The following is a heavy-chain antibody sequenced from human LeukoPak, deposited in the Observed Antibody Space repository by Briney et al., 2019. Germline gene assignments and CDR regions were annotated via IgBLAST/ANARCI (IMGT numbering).Heavy chain of an antibody. D-gene: IGHD2-2*01. V-gene: IGHV3-64*01. CDR2: ISSNGGST. CDR1: GFTFSSYA. CDR3: ARGQYCSSTSCPRGTTDY. Sequence: PGGSLRLSCAASGFTFSSYAMHWVSQAPGKGLEYVSAISSNGGSTYYANSVKGRFTISRDNSKNTLYPQMGSLRAEDMAVYYCARGQYCSSTSCPRGTTDYWGQGTLVTVSS. J-gene: IGHJ4*02.